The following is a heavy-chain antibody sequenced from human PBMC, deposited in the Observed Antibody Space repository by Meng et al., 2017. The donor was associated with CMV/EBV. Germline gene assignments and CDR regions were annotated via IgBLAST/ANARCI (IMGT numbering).Heavy chain of an antibody. J-gene: IGHJ5*02. Sequence: SETLSLTCAVYGGSFSGYYWSWIRQPPGKGLEWIGEINYSGSTNYNPSLKSRVTISVDTSKNQFSLKLSSVTAADTAVYYCARASHYYDAPHGVWFDPWGQGTLVTVSS. CDR1: GGSFSGYY. V-gene: IGHV4-34*01. CDR2: INYSGST. CDR3: ARASHYYDAPHGVWFDP. D-gene: IGHD3-22*01.